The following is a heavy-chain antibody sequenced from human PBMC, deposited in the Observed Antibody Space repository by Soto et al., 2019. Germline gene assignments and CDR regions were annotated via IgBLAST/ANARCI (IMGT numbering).Heavy chain of an antibody. D-gene: IGHD2-2*01. V-gene: IGHV3-23*01. CDR1: GFTFSSYA. Sequence: EVQLLESGGGLVQPGGSLRLSCAASGFTFSSYAMSWVRQAPGKGLEWVSAISGSGGSTYYADSVKGRFTISRDNSKNTLYLQMNSLRAEDTAVYYCAKWSAGATYCSSTSCSFYYFDYWGQGTLVTVSS. CDR3: AKWSAGATYCSSTSCSFYYFDY. CDR2: ISGSGGST. J-gene: IGHJ4*02.